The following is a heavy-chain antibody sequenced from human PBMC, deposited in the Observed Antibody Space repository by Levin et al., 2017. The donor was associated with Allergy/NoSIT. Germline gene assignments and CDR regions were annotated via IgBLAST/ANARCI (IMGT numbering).Heavy chain of an antibody. V-gene: IGHV3-7*01. Sequence: GGSLRLSCAASGFTFSTYWMSWVRQAPGKGLEWVANIKQDGSEKYYVDSVKGRFTISRDNAKNSLYLQMNSLRVEDTAVYYCARDDGEYSSSSGIDYWGQGTLVTVSS. CDR2: IKQDGSEK. CDR3: ARDDGEYSSSSGIDY. J-gene: IGHJ4*02. D-gene: IGHD6-6*01. CDR1: GFTFSTYW.